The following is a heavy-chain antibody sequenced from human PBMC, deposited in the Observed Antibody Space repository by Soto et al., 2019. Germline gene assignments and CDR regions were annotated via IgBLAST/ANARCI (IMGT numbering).Heavy chain of an antibody. D-gene: IGHD3-10*01. V-gene: IGHV4-30-4*01. CDR3: ASDYTLRSYRFDY. CDR1: GVSISSGDYY. Sequence: SGTLSLTCTVSGVSISSGDYYWSWIRQPPGRGLEWIGYIYHSGSTYYNPSLKSRLTISLNRSKNEFSLKLTSVTAADTAVYYCASDYTLRSYRFDYWGRGTLVTVSS. CDR2: IYHSGST. J-gene: IGHJ4*02.